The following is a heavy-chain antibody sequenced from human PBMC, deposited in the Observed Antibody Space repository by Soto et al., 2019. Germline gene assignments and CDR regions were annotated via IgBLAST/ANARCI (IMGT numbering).Heavy chain of an antibody. V-gene: IGHV4-59*01. J-gene: IGHJ4*02. CDR3: ARAGDRITPNRGPFDY. CDR2: IYYSGST. CDR1: GGSISSYY. Sequence: PSETLSLTCTVSGGSISSYYWSWIRQPPGKGLEWIGYIYYSGSTNYNPSLKSRVTISVDTSKNQFSLKLSSVTAADTAVYYCARAGDRITPNRGPFDYWGQGTLVTVSS. D-gene: IGHD3-10*01.